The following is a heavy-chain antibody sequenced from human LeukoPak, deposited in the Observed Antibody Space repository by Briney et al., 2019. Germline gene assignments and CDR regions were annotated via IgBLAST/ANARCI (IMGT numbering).Heavy chain of an antibody. CDR1: GFTFSRNW. CDR2: INSDGSIT. J-gene: IGHJ4*02. V-gene: IGHV3-74*01. D-gene: IGHD1-14*01. CDR3: AKDDNGPQDQ. Sequence: GGSLRLSCAASGFTFSRNWMHWVRQAPGKGLVWVSRINSDGSITNYADSVKGRFTISRDNAKNTLYLQMSSLRAEDTAVYYCAKDDNGPQDQWGQGALVTVSS.